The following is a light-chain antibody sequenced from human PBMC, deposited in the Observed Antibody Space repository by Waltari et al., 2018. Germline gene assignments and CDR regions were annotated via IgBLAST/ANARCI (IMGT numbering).Light chain of an antibody. CDR3: AAWDDSLNGWV. Sequence: QSVLTQPPSASGTPGQRVTISCSGSSSNIGRNTVNWYQQFPGTAPGLLIYSNNQRPSGVPDRFSGSKSGTSASLAINGLQSEDEADYYCAAWDDSLNGWVFGGGTKLTVL. V-gene: IGLV1-44*01. CDR1: SSNIGRNT. J-gene: IGLJ3*02. CDR2: SNN.